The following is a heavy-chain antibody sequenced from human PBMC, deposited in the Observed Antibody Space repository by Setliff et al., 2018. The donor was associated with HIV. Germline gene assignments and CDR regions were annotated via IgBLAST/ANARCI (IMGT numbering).Heavy chain of an antibody. J-gene: IGHJ3*01. V-gene: IGHV4-61*09. Sequence: NPSETLSLTCSVSGGSISSGSYYWTWIRQPAGKGPEWIGHIYTNGYTNYNPSLKSRVTISVDTSKNPFSLRLTPVTAADTAVYYCARAPPGIQNDAFDVWGQGTMVTVSS. CDR2: IYTNGYT. CDR1: GGSISSGSYY. D-gene: IGHD1-20*01. CDR3: ARAPPGIQNDAFDV.